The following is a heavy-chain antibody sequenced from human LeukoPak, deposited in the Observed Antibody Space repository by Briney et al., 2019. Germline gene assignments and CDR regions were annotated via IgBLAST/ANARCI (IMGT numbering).Heavy chain of an antibody. V-gene: IGHV3-7*01. J-gene: IGHJ4*02. CDR1: RFPFSNYG. CDR2: INQDGGRK. D-gene: IGHD2-8*01. CDR3: VTHEVAIVPRSTFDI. Sequence: PGGSLRLSCAASRFPFSNYGMSWVRQAPGKGPEWMANINQDGGRKYYPDSVKSRFTISRDNARNSVYLQMNSLRVEDTALYYCVTHEVAIVPRSTFDIWGQGTLVTVSS.